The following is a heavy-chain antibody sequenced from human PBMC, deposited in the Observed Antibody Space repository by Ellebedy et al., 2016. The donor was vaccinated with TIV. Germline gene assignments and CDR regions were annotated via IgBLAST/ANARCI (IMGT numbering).Heavy chain of an antibody. D-gene: IGHD3-16*01. CDR1: GGSISSGGYY. Sequence: SETLSLXXTVSGGSISSGGYYWSWIRQHPGKGLEWIGYIYYSGSTYYNPSLKSRVTISVDTSKNQFSLKLSSVTAADTAVYYCARESDYMYYFDYWGQGTLVTVSS. J-gene: IGHJ4*02. CDR2: IYYSGST. CDR3: ARESDYMYYFDY. V-gene: IGHV4-31*03.